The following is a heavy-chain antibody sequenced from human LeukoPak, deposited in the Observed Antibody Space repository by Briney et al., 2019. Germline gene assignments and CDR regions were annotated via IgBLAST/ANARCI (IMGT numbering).Heavy chain of an antibody. CDR2: IYYSGST. CDR3: ARDDGDYVGY. J-gene: IGHJ4*02. D-gene: IGHD2-8*01. V-gene: IGHV4-59*11. CDR1: GGSISSHY. Sequence: SETLSLTCTVSGGSISSHYWSWIRQPPGKGLEWIGYIYYSGSTNYNPSLKSRVTISVDTSKNQFSLKLSSVTAADTAVYYCARDDGDYVGYWGQGTLVTVSS.